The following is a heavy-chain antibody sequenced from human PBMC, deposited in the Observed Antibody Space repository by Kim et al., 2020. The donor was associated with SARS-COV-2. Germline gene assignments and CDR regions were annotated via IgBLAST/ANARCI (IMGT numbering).Heavy chain of an antibody. Sequence: SQTLSLTCAISGDSVSSNSAVWDWIRQSPSGGLEWLGSTYYRSKWSNDYAVSVKSRITINPDTSKNQFSLQLNSVTPEDTAVYYCARERVAAAGRVFDYWGQGTLVTVSS. D-gene: IGHD6-13*01. J-gene: IGHJ4*02. CDR3: ARERVAAAGRVFDY. CDR2: TYYRSKWSN. CDR1: GDSVSSNSAV. V-gene: IGHV6-1*01.